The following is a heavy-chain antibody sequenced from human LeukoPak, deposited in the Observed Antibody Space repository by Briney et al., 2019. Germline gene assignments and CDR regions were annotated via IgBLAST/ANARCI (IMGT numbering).Heavy chain of an antibody. CDR3: AREANYYGSGSYYNPFDY. CDR1: GYTFTSYG. CDR2: ISAYNGNT. V-gene: IGHV1-18*01. J-gene: IGHJ4*02. Sequence: ASVKVSCKASGYTFTSYGISWVRQAPGQGLEWMGWISAYNGNTNYAQKLQGRVTMTTDTSTSTAYMELRSLRSDDTAVYYCAREANYYGSGSYYNPFDYWGQGTLVTVSS. D-gene: IGHD3-10*01.